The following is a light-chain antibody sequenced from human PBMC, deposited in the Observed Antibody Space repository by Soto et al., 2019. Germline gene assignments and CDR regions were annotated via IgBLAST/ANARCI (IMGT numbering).Light chain of an antibody. V-gene: IGKV3-15*01. CDR3: QHYKTWPLS. CDR1: QSIGST. J-gene: IGKJ4*01. Sequence: EILMTQSPATLSVSPGERATLSCRASQSIGSTLAWYQHKPGQTPRLLIYDASTRATGIPARFSGIGSGTEFTLIISSLQSEDFAVYYCQHYKTWPLSFGGGTKVDIK. CDR2: DAS.